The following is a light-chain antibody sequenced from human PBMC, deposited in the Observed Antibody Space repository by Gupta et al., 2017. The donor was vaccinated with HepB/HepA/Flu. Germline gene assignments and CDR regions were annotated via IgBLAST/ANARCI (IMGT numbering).Light chain of an antibody. Sequence: SSELTQDPAVSVALGQTVRITCQGDSLRSYYASWYQQKPGQAPVLVIYGKNNRPSGIPDRFSGFSSGNTASLTITGAQAEDEADYYCNSRDSSSNHVVFGGGTKLTGL. CDR3: NSRDSSSNHVV. V-gene: IGLV3-19*01. CDR2: GKN. J-gene: IGLJ2*01. CDR1: SLRSYY.